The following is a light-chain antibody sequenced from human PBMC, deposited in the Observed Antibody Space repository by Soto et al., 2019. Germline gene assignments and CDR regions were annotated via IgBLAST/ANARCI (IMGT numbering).Light chain of an antibody. Sequence: DIELTQSPCTLSLSPGERATISCRASQSVSSSYLAWYQQKPDQAPRLLIYGASSRATGIPDRFSGSGSGTDCTLTISRLEPEDFAVYYCQQYGSSPWTFGQGTKVEIK. V-gene: IGKV3-20*01. J-gene: IGKJ1*01. CDR2: GAS. CDR3: QQYGSSPWT. CDR1: QSVSSSY.